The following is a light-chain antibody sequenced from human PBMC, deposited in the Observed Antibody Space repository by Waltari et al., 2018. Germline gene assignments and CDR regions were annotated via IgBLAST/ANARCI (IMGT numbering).Light chain of an antibody. V-gene: IGLV1-40*01. CDR1: SSTIGADYD. Sequence: QSVLTQPPSVSGAPGQRVTISCTGISSTIGADYDFHWYQQLPGTAPKLLIYGNNNRPSGVPDRFSGSKSGTSASLAITGLQAEDEADYYCQSYDSSLSGVIFGGGTKLTVL. J-gene: IGLJ2*01. CDR3: QSYDSSLSGVI. CDR2: GNN.